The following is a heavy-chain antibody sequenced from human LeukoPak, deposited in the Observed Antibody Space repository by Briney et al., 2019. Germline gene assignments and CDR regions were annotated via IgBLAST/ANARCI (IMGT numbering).Heavy chain of an antibody. V-gene: IGHV1-8*02. D-gene: IGHD6-19*01. J-gene: IGHJ6*03. CDR1: GYTFTSYG. Sequence: ASVKVSRKASGYTFTSYGISWVRQAPGQRLEWMGWINAGNGNTKYSQKFQGRVTMTRNTSISTAYMELSSLRSEDTAVYYCARGMGGWRYYYYYMDVWGKGTTVTISS. CDR2: INAGNGNT. CDR3: ARGMGGWRYYYYYMDV.